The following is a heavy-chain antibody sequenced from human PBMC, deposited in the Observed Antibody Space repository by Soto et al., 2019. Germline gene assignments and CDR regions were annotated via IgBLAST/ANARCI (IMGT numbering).Heavy chain of an antibody. CDR1: GGSISSGGYS. V-gene: IGHV4-30-2*01. Sequence: QLQLQESGSGLVKPSQTLSLTCAVSGGSISSGGYSWSWIRQPPGQGLEWIGYIYHSESTYYNPSLKSRVTKSVDRSKNQFSLKLSSVTAADTAVYYCARREVTTDYYFDFWGQGTLVTVSS. CDR3: ARREVTTDYYFDF. D-gene: IGHD4-17*01. CDR2: IYHSEST. J-gene: IGHJ4*02.